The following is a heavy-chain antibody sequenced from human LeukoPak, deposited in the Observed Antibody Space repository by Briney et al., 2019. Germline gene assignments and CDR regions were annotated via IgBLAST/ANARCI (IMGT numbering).Heavy chain of an antibody. CDR1: GLTFSSYW. CDR2: IKQDGSEK. J-gene: IGHJ4*02. Sequence: PGGSLRLSCAASGLTFSSYWMSWVRQAPGKGLEWAANIKQDGSEKYYVDSVKGRFTISRDNAKNSLYLQMNSLRAEDTAVYYCARGTFTYYYDTSGYYSTYDDYWGQGTLVTVSS. V-gene: IGHV3-7*01. D-gene: IGHD3-22*01. CDR3: ARGTFTYYYDTSGYYSTYDDY.